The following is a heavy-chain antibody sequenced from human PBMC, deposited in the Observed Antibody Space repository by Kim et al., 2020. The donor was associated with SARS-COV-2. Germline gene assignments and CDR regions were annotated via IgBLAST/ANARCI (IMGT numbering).Heavy chain of an antibody. V-gene: IGHV3-53*04. CDR3: ARGSPLWFGELSRWFDP. CDR1: GFTVSSNY. Sequence: GGSLRLSCAASGFTVSSNYMSWVRQAPGKGLEWVSVIYSGGSTYYADSVKGRFTISRHNSKNTLYLQMNSLRAEDTAVYYCARGSPLWFGELSRWFDPWGQGTLVTVSS. D-gene: IGHD3-10*01. CDR2: IYSGGST. J-gene: IGHJ5*02.